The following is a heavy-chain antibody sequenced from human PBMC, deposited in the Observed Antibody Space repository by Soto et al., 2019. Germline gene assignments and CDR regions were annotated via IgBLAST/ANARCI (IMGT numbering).Heavy chain of an antibody. V-gene: IGHV4-34*01. D-gene: IGHD3-22*01. CDR3: ARVGKYYYDSSGYYYVHYYYGMDV. Sequence: SETLSLTCAVYGGSFSCYYWSWIRQPPGKGLEWIGDINHSGSTNYNPSLKSRVTISVDTSKNQFSLKLSSVTAADTAVYYCARVGKYYYDSSGYYYVHYYYGMDVWGQGTTVTVSS. CDR2: INHSGST. J-gene: IGHJ6*02. CDR1: GGSFSCYY.